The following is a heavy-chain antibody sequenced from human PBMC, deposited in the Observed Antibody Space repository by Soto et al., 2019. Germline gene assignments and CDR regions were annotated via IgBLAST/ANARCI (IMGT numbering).Heavy chain of an antibody. J-gene: IGHJ4*02. CDR2: ISAYNGNT. D-gene: IGHD4-17*01. Sequence: ASVKVSCKASGGTFSSYAISWVRQAPGQGLEWMGWISAYNGNTNYAQKLQGRVTMTTDTSTSTAYMELRSLRSDDTAVYYCARAVRDYGDYYFDYWGQGTLVTVSS. CDR3: ARAVRDYGDYYFDY. V-gene: IGHV1-18*01. CDR1: GGTFSSYA.